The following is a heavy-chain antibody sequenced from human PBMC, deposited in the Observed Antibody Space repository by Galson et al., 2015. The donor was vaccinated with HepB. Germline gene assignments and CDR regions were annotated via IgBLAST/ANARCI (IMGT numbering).Heavy chain of an antibody. J-gene: IGHJ5*02. CDR1: GFTFSNYE. Sequence: SLRLSCAASGFTFSNYEMNWVRQAPGKGLEWVSYISSSGSTIYYADSVKGRFTISRDNAKNSLYLQMNSLRAEDTAVYYCARDRSGSGWFDPWGQGTLVTVSS. CDR3: ARDRSGSGWFDP. D-gene: IGHD3-10*01. CDR2: ISSSGSTI. V-gene: IGHV3-48*03.